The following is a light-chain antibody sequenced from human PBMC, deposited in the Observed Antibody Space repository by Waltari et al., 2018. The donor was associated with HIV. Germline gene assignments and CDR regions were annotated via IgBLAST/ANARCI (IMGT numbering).Light chain of an antibody. J-gene: IGLJ3*02. Sequence: TQSPSASGAPGQRVTLTCSAVTSTIASDSIYWYQQVPGTAPKILIFRGDHRPAGVPDLFSGSKSGASSALAISGLQSDDEADYYCAAWTDIMSGWLFGGGTKLTVL. CDR1: TSTIASDS. V-gene: IGLV1-47*01. CDR3: AAWTDIMSGWL. CDR2: RGD.